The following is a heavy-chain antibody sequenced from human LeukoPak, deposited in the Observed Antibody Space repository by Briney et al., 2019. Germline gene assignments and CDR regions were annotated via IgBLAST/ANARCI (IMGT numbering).Heavy chain of an antibody. CDR1: GFTFSGYS. D-gene: IGHD6-6*01. J-gene: IGHJ4*02. V-gene: IGHV3-21*01. CDR3: ARVGWGIAARLIDY. CDR2: ISSSSSYI. Sequence: KPGGSLRLSCAASGFTFSGYSMNWVRQAPGKGLEWVSSISSSSSYIYYADSVKGRFTISRDNAKNSLYLQMNSLRAEDTAVYYCARVGWGIAARLIDYWGQGTLVTVSS.